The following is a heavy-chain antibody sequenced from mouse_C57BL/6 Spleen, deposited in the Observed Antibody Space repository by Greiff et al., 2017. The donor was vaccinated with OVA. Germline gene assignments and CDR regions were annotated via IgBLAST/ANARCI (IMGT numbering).Heavy chain of an antibody. Sequence: EVQGVESGEGLVKPGGSLKLSCAASGFTFSSSAMSWVRQTPEKRLEWVAYLSSGGDYIYYADTVKGRFTISRDNARNTLYLQMSSLKSEDTAMYYCTRTALGYAMDYWGQGTSVTVSS. CDR2: LSSGGDYI. CDR3: TRTALGYAMDY. D-gene: IGHD3-1*01. J-gene: IGHJ4*01. V-gene: IGHV5-9-1*02. CDR1: GFTFSSSA.